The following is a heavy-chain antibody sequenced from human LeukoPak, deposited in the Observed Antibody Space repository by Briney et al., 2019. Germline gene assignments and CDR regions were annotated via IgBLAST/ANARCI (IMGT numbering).Heavy chain of an antibody. J-gene: IGHJ4*02. CDR2: INTDGSDT. CDR1: GFTFSTYW. Sequence: GGSLRLSCAASGFTFSTYWMHWVRQAPGKGLVWVSCINTDGSDTSYADFVRGRFPISRDNARNTLYLQMNSLRADDTAVYYCARDSPWLPDPYWGQGTLVTVSS. CDR3: ARDSPWLPDPY. D-gene: IGHD5-24*01. V-gene: IGHV3-74*03.